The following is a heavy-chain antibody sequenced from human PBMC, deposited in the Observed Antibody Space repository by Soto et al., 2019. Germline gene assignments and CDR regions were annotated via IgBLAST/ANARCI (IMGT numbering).Heavy chain of an antibody. J-gene: IGHJ3*02. Sequence: QVQLVQSGAEVKKPGSSVKVSCKASGGTFSSYAITWVRQAPGQGLEWMGGIISVFGTANYAQKFQGRVTITADESTSTAYMELSSLRSEDTAVYYCAYGKTGTTIAYAFDIWGQGTMVTVSS. CDR3: AYGKTGTTIAYAFDI. D-gene: IGHD1-7*01. V-gene: IGHV1-69*12. CDR1: GGTFSSYA. CDR2: IISVFGTA.